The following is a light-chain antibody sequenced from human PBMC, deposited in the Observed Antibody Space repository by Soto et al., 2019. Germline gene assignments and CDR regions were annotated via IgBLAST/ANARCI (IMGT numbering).Light chain of an antibody. J-gene: IGKJ4*01. Sequence: DSQMTQSPSTLSASVGDRVTITCRASQSISSWLAWYQQQPGKAPKLLIYKASSLESGVPSRFSGSGSGTEFTLTISSLQPDDFATYYCQQYNSYSTSGGGTKVEIK. V-gene: IGKV1-5*03. CDR3: QQYNSYST. CDR2: KAS. CDR1: QSISSW.